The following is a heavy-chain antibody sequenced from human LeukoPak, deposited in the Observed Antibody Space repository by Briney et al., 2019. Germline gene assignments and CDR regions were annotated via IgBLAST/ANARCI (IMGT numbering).Heavy chain of an antibody. CDR3: ARAGGYCSGGSCPPLDY. Sequence: SETLSLTCTVSGGSISTYYWSWIRHPPGKGLEWIGYIYYIGTTNYNPSLKSRVTISVDTSKKQFSLKLSSVTAADTAVYYCARAGGYCSGGSCPPLDYWGQGTLVTVSS. V-gene: IGHV4-59*01. CDR2: IYYIGTT. J-gene: IGHJ4*02. D-gene: IGHD2-15*01. CDR1: GGSISTYY.